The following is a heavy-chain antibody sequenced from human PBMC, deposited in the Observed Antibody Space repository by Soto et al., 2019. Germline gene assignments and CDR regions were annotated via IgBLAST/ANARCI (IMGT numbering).Heavy chain of an antibody. CDR2: THHSGRT. D-gene: IGHD4-17*01. CDR3: ARSEATVLDY. Sequence: QVQLQESGPGLVKPSGTLSLTCTVSGGSMSSSNWWNWVRQPPGKGLEWIGETHHSGRTNYNPSPQSRVTISVDKSNNHFSLKLSSVTAADTAVYHCARSEATVLDYWGQGTLVTVSS. J-gene: IGHJ4*02. CDR1: GGSMSSSNW. V-gene: IGHV4-4*02.